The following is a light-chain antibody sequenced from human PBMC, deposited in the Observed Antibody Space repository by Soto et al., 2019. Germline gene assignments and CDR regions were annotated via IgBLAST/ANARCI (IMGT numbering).Light chain of an antibody. Sequence: EIVMTQSPSSLSASPGDTVTLSCRASQRIGSNLAWYQQKPGQAPRLLIYGASTRATGVPARFSGSGSETEFTLTISSLQSEDLALYHCQQWIRWTFGQGTRLELK. V-gene: IGKV3-15*01. CDR3: QQWIRWT. CDR1: QRIGSN. CDR2: GAS. J-gene: IGKJ1*01.